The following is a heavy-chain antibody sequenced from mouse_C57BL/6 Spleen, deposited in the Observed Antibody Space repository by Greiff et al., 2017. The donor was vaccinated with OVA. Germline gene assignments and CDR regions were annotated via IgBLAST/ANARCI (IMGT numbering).Heavy chain of an antibody. Sequence: QVQLQQSGAELARPGASVKMSCKASGYTFTSYTMHWVKQRPGQGLEWIGYINPSSGYTKYNQKFKDKATLTADKSSSTAYMQLSSLTSEDSAVYYCARESYYYGSSHWYFDVWGTGTTVTVSS. CDR3: ARESYYYGSSHWYFDV. J-gene: IGHJ1*03. D-gene: IGHD1-1*01. CDR2: INPSSGYT. V-gene: IGHV1-4*01. CDR1: GYTFTSYT.